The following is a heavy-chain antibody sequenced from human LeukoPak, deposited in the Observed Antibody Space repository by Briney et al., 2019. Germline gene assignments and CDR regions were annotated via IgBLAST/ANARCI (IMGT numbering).Heavy chain of an antibody. V-gene: IGHV3-23*01. CDR2: IGASGGST. CDR1: GFTFSSYA. Sequence: GGSLRLSCATSGFTFSSYAMSWVRQAPGKGLEWVSGIGASGGSTYYADSVKGRFTISRDTAKNTLYLQMNSLKTEDTAVYYCAKAEGYDILTGLDYWGQGTLVTVSS. J-gene: IGHJ4*02. D-gene: IGHD3-9*01. CDR3: AKAEGYDILTGLDY.